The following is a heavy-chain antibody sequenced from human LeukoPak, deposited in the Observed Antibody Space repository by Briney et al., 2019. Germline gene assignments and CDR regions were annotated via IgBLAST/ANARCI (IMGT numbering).Heavy chain of an antibody. CDR1: GFTFGSYW. CDR3: ARVQQLWLLADY. D-gene: IGHD5-18*01. J-gene: IGHJ4*02. Sequence: GGSLRLSCAASGFTFGSYWMHWVRQAPGKGLVWVARINTDGSSTSYADSVRGRFTISRDNAKNTLYLQMNSLRAEDTAVYYCARVQQLWLLADYWGQGTLVTVSS. CDR2: INTDGSST. V-gene: IGHV3-74*01.